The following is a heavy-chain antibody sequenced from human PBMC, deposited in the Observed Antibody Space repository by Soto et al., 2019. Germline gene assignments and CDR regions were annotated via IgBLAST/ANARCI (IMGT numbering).Heavy chain of an antibody. J-gene: IGHJ4*02. CDR3: ARNRRGGGYYFDY. V-gene: IGHV3-74*01. Sequence: PGGSLRLSCAASGFTFTTFSSYWMHWVRQTPGQGLVWVSRINGDGGKATYADSVKGRFTISRDNSRNSLYLQIDSLRVEDTAFYYCARNRRGGGYYFDYWGQGALVTVS. CDR2: INGDGGKA. CDR1: GFTFTTFSSYW.